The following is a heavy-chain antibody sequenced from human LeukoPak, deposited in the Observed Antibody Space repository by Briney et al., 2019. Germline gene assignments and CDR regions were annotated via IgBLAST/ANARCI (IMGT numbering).Heavy chain of an antibody. V-gene: IGHV3-33*08. CDR3: ARDPEQQLAFDY. Sequence: GGSLRLSCAASGFSFSSYAMSWVRQAPGKGLEWVAVIWYDGSNKYYADSVKGRFTISRDNSKNTLYLQMNSLRAEDTAVYYCARDPEQQLAFDYWGQGTLVTVSS. CDR1: GFSFSSYA. J-gene: IGHJ4*02. CDR2: IWYDGSNK. D-gene: IGHD6-13*01.